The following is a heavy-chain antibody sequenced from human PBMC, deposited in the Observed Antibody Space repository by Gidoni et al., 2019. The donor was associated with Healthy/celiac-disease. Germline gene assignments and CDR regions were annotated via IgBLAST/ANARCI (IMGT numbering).Heavy chain of an antibody. CDR3: ARQSYYDNSWMDWFDP. Sequence: QVQLQESGPGLVKPSETLSLTCTVSGGSINNYYWSWIRQPPGKGLEWIGCIYYSGSTTYNSSLKSRLSISVDTSKNQFSLKLSSVTAADTAVYYCARQSYYDNSWMDWFDPWGQGTLVTVSS. CDR1: GGSINNYY. V-gene: IGHV4-59*08. CDR2: IYYSGST. J-gene: IGHJ5*02. D-gene: IGHD3-22*01.